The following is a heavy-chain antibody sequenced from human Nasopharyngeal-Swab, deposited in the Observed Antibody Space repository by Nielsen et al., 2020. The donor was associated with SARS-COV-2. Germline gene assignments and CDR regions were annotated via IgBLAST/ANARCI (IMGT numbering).Heavy chain of an antibody. V-gene: IGHV2-26*01. J-gene: IGHJ6*03. CDR3: ARLLGYCSSTSCYDYYYYYMDV. CDR1: GFSLSNARMG. D-gene: IGHD2-2*01. CDR2: IFSNDEK. Sequence: SGPTLVKPPETFTLTCTVSGFSLSNARMGVSWIRQPPGKALEWLAHIFSNDEKSYSTSLKSRLTISKDTSKSQVVLTMTNMDPVDTATYYCARLLGYCSSTSCYDYYYYYMDVWGKGTTVTVSS.